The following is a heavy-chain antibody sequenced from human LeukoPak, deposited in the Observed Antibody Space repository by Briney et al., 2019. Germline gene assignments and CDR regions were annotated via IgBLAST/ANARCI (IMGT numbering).Heavy chain of an antibody. Sequence: PGGSLRLSCAASGFTFGSYAMNWVRQAPGKGLEWVSAISGSGDSTYYADSVKGRFTISRDNSKNTLYLQMNSLRAEDTAVYYCAKGYYYDSSGYLAHDAFDIWGQGTMVTVSS. D-gene: IGHD3-22*01. CDR3: AKGYYYDSSGYLAHDAFDI. CDR2: ISGSGDST. V-gene: IGHV3-23*01. J-gene: IGHJ3*02. CDR1: GFTFGSYA.